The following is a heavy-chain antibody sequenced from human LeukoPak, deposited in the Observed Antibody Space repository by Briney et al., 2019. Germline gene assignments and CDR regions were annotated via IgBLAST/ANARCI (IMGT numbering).Heavy chain of an antibody. Sequence: PSETLSLTCTVSGGSISSYYWSWIRQPPGKGLEWIGYIYYSGSTNYNPSLKSRVTISVDTSKNQFSLKLSSVTAADTAVYYCARGPPYDFWSGRQYYYYYYMDVWGKGTTVTVSS. J-gene: IGHJ6*03. CDR2: IYYSGST. CDR3: ARGPPYDFWSGRQYYYYYYMDV. D-gene: IGHD3-3*01. V-gene: IGHV4-59*01. CDR1: GGSISSYY.